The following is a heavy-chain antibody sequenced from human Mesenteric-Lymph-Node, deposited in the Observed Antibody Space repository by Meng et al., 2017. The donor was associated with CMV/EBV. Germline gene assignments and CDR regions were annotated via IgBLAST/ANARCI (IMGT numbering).Heavy chain of an antibody. D-gene: IGHD2-2*01. CDR2: INHSGNT. CDR1: GGSFSGYY. J-gene: IGHJ4*02. V-gene: IGHV4-34*01. Sequence: GSLRLSCAVYGGSFSGYYWSWIRQPPGKGLEWLGEINHSGNTNYNPSLKSRVTISVDTSKNQFSLKLSSVTAADTAVYYCARGRGYCSSTSCYFDYWGQGTLVTVSS. CDR3: ARGRGYCSSTSCYFDY.